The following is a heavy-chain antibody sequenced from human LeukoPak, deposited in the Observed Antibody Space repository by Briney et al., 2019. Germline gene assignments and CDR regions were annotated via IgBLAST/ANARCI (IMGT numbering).Heavy chain of an antibody. J-gene: IGHJ2*01. CDR3: AATRCSSTSCYKIGWYFDL. CDR2: IIPIFGTA. CDR1: GYTFNGYY. D-gene: IGHD2-2*02. V-gene: IGHV1-69*13. Sequence: SVKVSCKASGYTFNGYYKHWVRQAPGQGLEWMGGIIPIFGTANYAQKFQGRVTITADESTSTAYMELSSLRSEDTAVYYCAATRCSSTSCYKIGWYFDLWGRGTLVTVSS.